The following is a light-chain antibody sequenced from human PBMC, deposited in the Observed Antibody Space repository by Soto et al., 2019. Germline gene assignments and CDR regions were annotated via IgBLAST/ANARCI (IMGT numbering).Light chain of an antibody. CDR3: CSFAGTGTQYV. CDR1: SSDVGGYNL. Sequence: QSALTQPASVSGSPGQSITISCTGTSSDVGGYNLVSWYQQHPGEAPKLMIFEGSKRPSGVSNRFSGSRSGNTASLTISGLQAEDEADYYCCSFAGTGTQYVFGTGTKLTVL. J-gene: IGLJ1*01. V-gene: IGLV2-23*01. CDR2: EGS.